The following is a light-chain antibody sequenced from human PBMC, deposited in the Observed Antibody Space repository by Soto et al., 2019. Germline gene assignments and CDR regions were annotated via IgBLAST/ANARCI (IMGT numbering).Light chain of an antibody. CDR2: SNN. CDR3: AAWDESLNYV. J-gene: IGLJ1*01. Sequence: QSVLTQPPSASGTPGQRVTISCSGSSSNIGSNTVNWYQQRPGTAPKLLIYSNNQRPSGVPDRFSGSKSGTSASLAISGLQSEDEADYYCAAWDESLNYVFGTGTKLTVL. V-gene: IGLV1-44*01. CDR1: SSNIGSNT.